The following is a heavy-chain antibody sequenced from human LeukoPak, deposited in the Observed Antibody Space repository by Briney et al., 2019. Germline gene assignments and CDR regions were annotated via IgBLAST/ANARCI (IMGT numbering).Heavy chain of an antibody. V-gene: IGHV3-53*01. CDR2: IYSGGST. J-gene: IGHJ4*02. CDR3: ARAFYSSPYYFDY. CDR1: GFTVSSNY. D-gene: IGHD6-13*01. Sequence: GGSLRLSCAASGFTVSSNYMSWVRQAPGKGLEWVSVIYSGGSTYYADSVKGRFTISRDNSKNTLYLQMNSLRAEDTAVHYCARAFYSSPYYFDYWGQGTLVTVSS.